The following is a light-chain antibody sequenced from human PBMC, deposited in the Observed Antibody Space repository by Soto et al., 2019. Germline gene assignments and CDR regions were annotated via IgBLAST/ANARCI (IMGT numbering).Light chain of an antibody. CDR3: QSFDISLYVI. CDR2: GNT. J-gene: IGLJ2*01. CDR1: SSNIGAGYD. Sequence: QSVLTQPPSVSGAPGQRVTFSCTGTSSNIGAGYDVHWYQQLPGTVPKLLIYGNTNRPSGVPDRFSASKSGTSASLVITGLQAEDEADYYCQSFDISLYVIFGGGTNLTVL. V-gene: IGLV1-40*01.